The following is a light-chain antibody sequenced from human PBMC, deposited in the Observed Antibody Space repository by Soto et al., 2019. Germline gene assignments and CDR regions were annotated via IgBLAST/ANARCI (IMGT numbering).Light chain of an antibody. V-gene: IGLV1-40*01. CDR3: QSSDSSLSGSV. CDR2: GNS. Sequence: QSVLTQPPSVSGAPGQRVTISCTGSSSNIGAGYDVHWYQQLPGTAPKLLIYGNSNRPSGVPDRFSGSKSGTSASLAITGIQAEDAADYYCQSSDSSLSGSVFGGGTQLTVL. J-gene: IGLJ3*02. CDR1: SSNIGAGYD.